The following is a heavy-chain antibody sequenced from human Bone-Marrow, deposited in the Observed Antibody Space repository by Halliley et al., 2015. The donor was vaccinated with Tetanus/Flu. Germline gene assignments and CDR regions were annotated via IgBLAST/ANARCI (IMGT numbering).Heavy chain of an antibody. D-gene: IGHD3-22*01. V-gene: IGHV5-51*01. CDR3: ARLPYYYDSSGSPGDY. CDR2: IYPGDSDT. Sequence: GIIYPGDSDTRYSPSFQGQVTISADKAISTAYLQGSSLKASDTAMYYCARLPYYYDSSGSPGDYWGQGTLVTVSS. J-gene: IGHJ4*02.